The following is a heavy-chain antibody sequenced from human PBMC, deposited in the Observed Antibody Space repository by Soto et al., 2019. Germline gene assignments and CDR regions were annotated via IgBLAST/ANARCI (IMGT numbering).Heavy chain of an antibody. V-gene: IGHV3-48*03. Sequence: EVQLLESGGGLVQPGGSLRLSCGVSGFTFNDFEMNWVRQAPGKGLEWLAYIDGSGTTKKYADSVRGRFTISRDNPNNSLFLQMSSLSAPDTAIYYCARGFGRFNYWGQGTLVSFSS. CDR1: GFTFNDFE. J-gene: IGHJ4*02. CDR3: ARGFGRFNY. D-gene: IGHD3-10*01. CDR2: IDGSGTTK.